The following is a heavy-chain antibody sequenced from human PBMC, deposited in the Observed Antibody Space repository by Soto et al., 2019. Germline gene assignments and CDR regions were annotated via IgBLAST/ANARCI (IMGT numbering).Heavy chain of an antibody. CDR1: GGTFSSYT. Sequence: QVQLVQSGAEVKKPGSSVKVSCKASGGTFSSYTISWVRQAPGQGLEWMGRIIPILGIANYAQKFQGRVTITADKPTSTAYKELSSLRSEDTAVYYCAREATIAGYYYGLDVWGQGTTVTVSS. D-gene: IGHD5-12*01. CDR3: AREATIAGYYYGLDV. CDR2: IIPILGIA. J-gene: IGHJ6*02. V-gene: IGHV1-69*02.